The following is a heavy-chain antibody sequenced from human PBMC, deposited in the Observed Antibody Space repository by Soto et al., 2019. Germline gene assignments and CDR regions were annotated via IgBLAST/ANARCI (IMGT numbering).Heavy chain of an antibody. J-gene: IGHJ4*02. D-gene: IGHD2-15*01. CDR3: AIVLGGRTLSWFYFDN. CDR2: ISYSGKT. V-gene: IGHV4-61*01. Sequence: QVQLNESGPGLVKPSATLSLSCTVSGGSVNSGSHYWAWIRQPPGKGLEWIGHISYSGKTDYNPSLRSRVTMSRDTSKNQFSLRLTSVTAADTAVYYCAIVLGGRTLSWFYFDNWGQGTLVTVS. CDR1: GGSVNSGSHY.